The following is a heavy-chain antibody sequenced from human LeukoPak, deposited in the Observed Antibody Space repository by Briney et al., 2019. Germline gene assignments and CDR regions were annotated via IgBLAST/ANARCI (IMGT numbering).Heavy chain of an antibody. J-gene: IGHJ6*04. V-gene: IGHV3-74*01. D-gene: IGHD3-16*01. CDR2: ITRDGSST. CDR3: ARDPGYESWSPFWGGMDV. Sequence: GASLRLSCAASGFPFSSSWMHWVRQAPEEGVVWVSRITRDGSSTSYADSVKGRFNTSREHAKNTLYLQMDSLRDHDAAVYYCARDPGYESWSPFWGGMDVWGNGATVIVCS. CDR1: GFPFSSSW.